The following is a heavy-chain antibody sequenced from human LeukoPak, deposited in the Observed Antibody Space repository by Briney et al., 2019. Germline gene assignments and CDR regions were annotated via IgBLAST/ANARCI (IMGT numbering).Heavy chain of an antibody. CDR3: AKVASLCTSTSCVRGGFDY. J-gene: IGHJ4*02. V-gene: IGHV3-23*01. Sequence: GGSLRLSCTASGFTFSSYAMSWVRQGPGKGLEWVSARSGSGGNTYYADPVKGRFTISRDNSKNTLYLQMNSLRAEDTAKYYCAKVASLCTSTSCVRGGFDYWGQGTLVTVSS. D-gene: IGHD2-2*01. CDR2: RSGSGGNT. CDR1: GFTFSSYA.